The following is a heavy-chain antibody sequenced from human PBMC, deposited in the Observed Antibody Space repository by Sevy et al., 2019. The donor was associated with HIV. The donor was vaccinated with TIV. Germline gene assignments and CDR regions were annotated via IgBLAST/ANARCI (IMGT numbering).Heavy chain of an antibody. CDR3: ARQAVQRGYCNGGSCYFPFDY. J-gene: IGHJ4*02. CDR2: VSYSGST. Sequence: SETLSLTCTVSGGSISSSSYYWGWIRQPPGKGLEWIGSVSYSGSTYYNPSLKSRVTMSVDTSKNQFSLKLNSVTAADTAFFWCARQAVQRGYCNGGSCYFPFDYWGQGTLVTVSS. CDR1: GGSISSSSYY. D-gene: IGHD2-15*01. V-gene: IGHV4-39*01.